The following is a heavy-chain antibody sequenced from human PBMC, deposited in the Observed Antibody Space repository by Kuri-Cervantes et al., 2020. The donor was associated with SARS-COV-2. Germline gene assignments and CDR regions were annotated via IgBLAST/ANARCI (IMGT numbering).Heavy chain of an antibody. D-gene: IGHD5-18*01. CDR3: AREGTGMVGLDL. J-gene: IGHJ5*02. Sequence: GESLKFSGAASGFTFSRYAINWVRQAPGKGLEWISYISGSSSTKYYPDSVKGRFTISRDNAKNSLYLQMNSLSDEDTAVYYCAREGTGMVGLDLWGQGTQVTVSS. CDR1: GFTFSRYA. V-gene: IGHV3-48*02. CDR2: ISGSSSTK.